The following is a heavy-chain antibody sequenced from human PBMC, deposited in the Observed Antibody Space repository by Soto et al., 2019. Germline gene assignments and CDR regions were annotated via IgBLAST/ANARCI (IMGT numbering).Heavy chain of an antibody. Sequence: ASVKVSCKASGYSFTDYHIHWVRQAPGQGLEWLGRINPKSGGTSTAQKFQGWVTMTRDRSISTVYMELTRLRSDDTAVYFCARGHSTDCSNGVCSFFYNHEMDVWGQGTTVTVSS. CDR1: GYSFTDYH. D-gene: IGHD2-8*01. J-gene: IGHJ6*02. V-gene: IGHV1-2*04. CDR2: INPKSGGT. CDR3: ARGHSTDCSNGVCSFFYNHEMDV.